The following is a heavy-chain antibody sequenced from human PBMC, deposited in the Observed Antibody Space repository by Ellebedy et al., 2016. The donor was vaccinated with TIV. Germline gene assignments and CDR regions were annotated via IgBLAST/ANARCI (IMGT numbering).Heavy chain of an antibody. CDR1: GFTFDRYA. J-gene: IGHJ4*02. CDR2: ISHDGSSQ. D-gene: IGHD6-19*01. V-gene: IGHV3-30-3*01. Sequence: PGGPLRLSCVASGFTFDRYAMHWVRQAPGKGLEWVAVISHDGSSQYYADSVKGRFTVSRDNSMTTVDLEMNSLRAEDTALYYCARDLDKSSGWYGGAAYWGQGTQVTVSS. CDR3: ARDLDKSSGWYGGAAY.